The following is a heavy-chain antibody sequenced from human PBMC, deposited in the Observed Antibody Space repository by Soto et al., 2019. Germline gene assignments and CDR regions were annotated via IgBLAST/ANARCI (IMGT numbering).Heavy chain of an antibody. V-gene: IGHV3-74*01. CDR2: INDDGIST. Sequence: EVQLVESGGGLVQPGGSLRHSCAASGFTFSMYWMHWVRQVPGKGPEWVSRINDDGISTNYADSVKGRFTISRDNAKNTLYLQMNALRVEDTAVYYCTRGPRSTSTGTGAFWGQGTLVTASS. J-gene: IGHJ4*02. D-gene: IGHD1-1*01. CDR3: TRGPRSTSTGTGAF. CDR1: GFTFSMYW.